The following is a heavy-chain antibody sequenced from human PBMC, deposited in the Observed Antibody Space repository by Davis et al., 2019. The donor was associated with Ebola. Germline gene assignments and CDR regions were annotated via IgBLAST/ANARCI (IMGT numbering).Heavy chain of an antibody. V-gene: IGHV3-48*03. D-gene: IGHD3-16*01. J-gene: IGHJ4*02. Sequence: GGSLRLSCAASGFTFSSYEMNWVRQAPGKGLEWVSYISSSGSTIYYADSVKGRFTISRDNAKNSLYLQMSSLRAEDTAVYYCATSESSGRGGSFDSWGQGTLVTVSS. CDR3: ATSESSGRGGSFDS. CDR2: ISSSGSTI. CDR1: GFTFSSYE.